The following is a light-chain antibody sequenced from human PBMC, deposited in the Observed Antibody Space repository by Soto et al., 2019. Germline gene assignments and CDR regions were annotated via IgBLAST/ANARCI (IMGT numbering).Light chain of an antibody. CDR1: SSDVGRYNY. V-gene: IGLV2-14*03. Sequence: QSVLAQPASVSGSRGQSITISCTGTSSDVGRYNYVSWFQQHPGKVPKLIIYDVSNLPSGVSDRFSGSKSGNTASLTISGLHPEDEADYYCSSFTSSSTFVFGTGTKVTVL. J-gene: IGLJ1*01. CDR2: DVS. CDR3: SSFTSSSTFV.